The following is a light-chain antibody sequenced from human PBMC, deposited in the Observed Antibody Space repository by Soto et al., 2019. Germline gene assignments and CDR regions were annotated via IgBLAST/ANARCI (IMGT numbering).Light chain of an antibody. Sequence: DIQMTQSPSTLSVSAGDRASLTCRASQSVSSHLAWYQQKPGKAPNLLIYDASTWATGVPSRFTGSRSGTEFTLTISSLQSEDFAVYYCLQYNNWLTFGGGTKVEVK. CDR1: QSVSSH. J-gene: IGKJ4*01. CDR3: LQYNNWLT. V-gene: IGKV3-15*01. CDR2: DAS.